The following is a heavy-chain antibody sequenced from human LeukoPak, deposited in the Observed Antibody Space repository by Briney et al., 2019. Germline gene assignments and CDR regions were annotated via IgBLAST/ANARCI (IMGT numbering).Heavy chain of an antibody. Sequence: GGSLRLSCAASGFTFSTYGMHWVRQAPGKGLEWVSVIYSGGSTYYADSVKGRFTISRDNSKNTLYLQMNSLRAEDTAVYYCAKCKSLLRFLEWLLDYWGQGTLVTVSS. D-gene: IGHD3-3*01. V-gene: IGHV3-NL1*01. J-gene: IGHJ4*02. CDR3: AKCKSLLRFLEWLLDY. CDR2: IYSGGST. CDR1: GFTFSTYG.